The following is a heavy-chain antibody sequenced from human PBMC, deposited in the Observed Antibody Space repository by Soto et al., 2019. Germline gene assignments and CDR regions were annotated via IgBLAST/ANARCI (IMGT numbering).Heavy chain of an antibody. CDR3: ARDSYDYYYGMDV. CDR2: INSDGSST. J-gene: IGHJ6*02. V-gene: IGHV3-74*01. CDR1: GFTFSSYW. Sequence: EVQLVESGGGLVQPGGSLRLSCAASGFTFSSYWLHWVRQAPGKGLVWVSRINSDGSSTSYADSVKGRFTISRDNAKNTLYLQMNSLRAEDTAVYYCARDSYDYYYGMDVWGQGTTVTVSS. D-gene: IGHD2-21*01.